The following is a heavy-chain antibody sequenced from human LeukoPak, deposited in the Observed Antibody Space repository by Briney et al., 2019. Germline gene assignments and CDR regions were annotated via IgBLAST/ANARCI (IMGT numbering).Heavy chain of an antibody. Sequence: PGGSLRLSCAASGFTFSSYWLSWVRQAPGKGREWVANIKQDGSEKYYVDSVKGRFTISRDNAKNSLYLQMNSLRAEDTAVYYCARGGDYGDYDFFDYWGQGTLATVSS. CDR3: ARGGDYGDYDFFDY. J-gene: IGHJ4*02. V-gene: IGHV3-7*01. CDR1: GFTFSSYW. CDR2: IKQDGSEK. D-gene: IGHD4-17*01.